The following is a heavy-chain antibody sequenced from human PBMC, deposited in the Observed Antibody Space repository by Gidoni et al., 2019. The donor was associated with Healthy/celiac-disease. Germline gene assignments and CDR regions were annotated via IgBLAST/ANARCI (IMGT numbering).Heavy chain of an antibody. D-gene: IGHD6-13*01. CDR3: ARDALSAAGLPHFDY. J-gene: IGHJ4*02. V-gene: IGHV1-46*03. CDR2: INPSGGST. Sequence: QVQLVQSGAAVKKPGASVKVSCKASGYTFTSYYMHWVRQAPGQGLEWMGRINPSGGSTSYAKKFQGRVTMTRDTSTSTVYMELSSLRSEDTAVYYCARDALSAAGLPHFDYWGQGTLVTVSS. CDR1: GYTFTSYY.